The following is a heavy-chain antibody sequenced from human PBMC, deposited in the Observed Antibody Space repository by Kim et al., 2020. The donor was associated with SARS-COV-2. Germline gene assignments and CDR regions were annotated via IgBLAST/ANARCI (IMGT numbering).Heavy chain of an antibody. CDR3: ARDLPPFSMVRESGAFDI. CDR2: IYYSGST. CDR1: GGSVSSGSYY. V-gene: IGHV4-61*01. D-gene: IGHD3-10*01. Sequence: SETLSLTCTVSGGSVSSGSYYWSWIRQPPGKGLEWIGYIYYSGSTNYNPSLKSRVTISVDTSKNQFSLKLSSVTAADTAVYYCARDLPPFSMVRESGAFDIWGQGTMVTVSS. J-gene: IGHJ3*02.